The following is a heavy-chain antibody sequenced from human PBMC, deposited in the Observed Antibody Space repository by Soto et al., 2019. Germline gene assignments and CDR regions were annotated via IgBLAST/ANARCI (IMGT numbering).Heavy chain of an antibody. D-gene: IGHD1-26*01. CDR1: GFTFSRFA. CDR2: MSGPGDVT. V-gene: IGHV3-23*01. CDR3: AREGRLKSPDY. J-gene: IGHJ4*02. Sequence: EVQLLESGGGLVQPGGSLRLSCAVSGFTFSRFAMSWVRQAPGKGLEWVSAMSGPGDVTSYADSVRGRFTISRDNSKNTLYLQMSSLRDEDSALYFCAREGRLKSPDYWGQGTLVTVSS.